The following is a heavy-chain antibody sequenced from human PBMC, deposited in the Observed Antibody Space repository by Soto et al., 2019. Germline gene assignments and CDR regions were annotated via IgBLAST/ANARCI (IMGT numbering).Heavy chain of an antibody. Sequence: SETLSLTCTVSGGSISSYYWSWIRQPPGKGLEWIGYIYYSGSTNFNPSLKSRVTISVDTSKNQFSLKLSSVTAADTAVYYCATSWGDSSGPIGGGFRYWGQGTLVTVSS. D-gene: IGHD3-22*01. CDR1: GGSISSYY. J-gene: IGHJ4*02. CDR3: ATSWGDSSGPIGGGFRY. CDR2: IYYSGST. V-gene: IGHV4-59*01.